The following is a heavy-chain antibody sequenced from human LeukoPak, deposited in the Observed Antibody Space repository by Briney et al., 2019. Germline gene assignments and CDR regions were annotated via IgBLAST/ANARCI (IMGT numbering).Heavy chain of an antibody. CDR2: ISYDGSNK. J-gene: IGHJ2*01. CDR1: GFTFSSYA. CDR3: ARARGSGWYTWYFDL. Sequence: GGSLRLSCAASGFTFSSYAMHWVRQAPGKGLEWVAVISYDGSNKYYADSVKGRFTISRDNSKNALYLQMNSLRAEDTAVYYCARARGSGWYTWYFDLWGRGTLVTVSS. D-gene: IGHD6-19*01. V-gene: IGHV3-30-3*01.